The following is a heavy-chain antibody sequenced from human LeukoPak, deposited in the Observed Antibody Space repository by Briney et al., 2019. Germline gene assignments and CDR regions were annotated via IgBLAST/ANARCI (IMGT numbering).Heavy chain of an antibody. J-gene: IGHJ4*02. CDR3: AKGPGAGKALDCLDD. Sequence: PGRSLRLSCAASGFTFSTCGMHWVRQAPGKGLEWVAFISFDGRDKYSVDSVKGRFTISRDNSRDTLYLQMNSLRIEDTAVYYCAKGPGAGKALDCLDDWGQGTRVSVSS. CDR2: ISFDGRDK. V-gene: IGHV3-30*18. CDR1: GFTFSTCG. D-gene: IGHD6-19*01.